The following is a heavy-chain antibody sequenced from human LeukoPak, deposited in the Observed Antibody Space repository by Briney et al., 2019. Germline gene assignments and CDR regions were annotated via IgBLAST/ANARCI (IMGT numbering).Heavy chain of an antibody. Sequence: ASVKVSCKASGGTFSSHTISWVRQAPGQGLEWMGRIIPILGIANYAQKFQGRVTITADKSTSTAYMELSSLRSEDTAVYYCARAVGPAAINWFDPWGQGTLVTVSS. D-gene: IGHD2-2*02. CDR2: IIPILGIA. CDR3: ARAVGPAAINWFDP. J-gene: IGHJ5*02. V-gene: IGHV1-69*02. CDR1: GGTFSSHT.